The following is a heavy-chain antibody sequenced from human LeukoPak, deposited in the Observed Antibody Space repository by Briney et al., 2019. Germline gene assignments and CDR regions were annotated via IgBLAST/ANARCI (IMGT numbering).Heavy chain of an antibody. CDR2: IRYDGSNK. CDR3: AKDPYVIAARGAHFDY. J-gene: IGHJ4*02. CDR1: GFTFSSYG. Sequence: GGSLRLPCAASGFTFSSYGMHWVRQAPGKGLEWVAFIRYDGSNKYYADSVKGRFTISRDNSKNTLYLQMNSLRAEDTAVYYCAKDPYVIAARGAHFDYWGQGTLVTVSS. D-gene: IGHD6-6*01. V-gene: IGHV3-30*02.